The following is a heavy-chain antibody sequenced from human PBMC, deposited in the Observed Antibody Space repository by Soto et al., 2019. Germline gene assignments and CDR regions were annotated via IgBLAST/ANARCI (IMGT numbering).Heavy chain of an antibody. J-gene: IGHJ2*01. CDR1: GFTFSSYG. CDR2: ISYDGSNK. D-gene: IGHD3-22*01. V-gene: IGHV3-30*18. CDR3: AKDRDYYDSSGYGENWYFDL. Sequence: QVQLVESGGGVVQPGRSLRLSCAASGFTFSSYGMHWVRQAPGKGLEWVAVISYDGSNKYYADSVKGRFTISRDNSKKTLYLQMNSLRAEDTAVYYCAKDRDYYDSSGYGENWYFDLWGRGTLVTVSS.